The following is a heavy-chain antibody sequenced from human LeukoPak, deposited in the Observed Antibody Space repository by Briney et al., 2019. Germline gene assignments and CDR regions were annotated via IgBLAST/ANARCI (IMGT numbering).Heavy chain of an antibody. Sequence: GGSLRLSCAASGFTFSSYAMHWVRQAPGKGLEWVAVISYDGSNKYYADSVKGRFTISRDNSKNTLYLQMNSLRAEDTAVYYCAKGPLTGTFPDFWGQGTLVTVSS. J-gene: IGHJ4*02. CDR3: AKGPLTGTFPDF. CDR2: ISYDGSNK. V-gene: IGHV3-30*04. CDR1: GFTFSSYA. D-gene: IGHD1-20*01.